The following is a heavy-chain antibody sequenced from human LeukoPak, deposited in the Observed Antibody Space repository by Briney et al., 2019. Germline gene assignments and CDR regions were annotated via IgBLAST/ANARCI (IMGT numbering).Heavy chain of an antibody. CDR2: INPNSGGT. D-gene: IGHD2-15*01. J-gene: IGHJ4*02. CDR1: GYTFTGYY. Sequence: ASVKVSRKASGYTFTGYYMHWVRQAPGQGLEWMGWINPNSGGTNYAQKFQGRVTMTRDTSISTAYMELSRLRSDDTAVYYCARDIGYCSGGSCLGDYWGQGTLVTVSS. V-gene: IGHV1-2*02. CDR3: ARDIGYCSGGSCLGDY.